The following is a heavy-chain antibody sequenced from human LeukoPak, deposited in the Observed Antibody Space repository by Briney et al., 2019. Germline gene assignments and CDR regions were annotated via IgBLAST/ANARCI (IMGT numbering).Heavy chain of an antibody. D-gene: IGHD1-26*01. CDR3: ARERGWELLWEQAHGWFDP. J-gene: IGHJ5*02. V-gene: IGHV1-18*01. Sequence: ASVKVSCKASGYTLTSYGINWMRQAPGQGLEWMGWISAYNGNTNYAQKLQGRVTMTTDTSTSTAYMELRGLRSDDTAVYYCARERGWELLWEQAHGWFDPWGQGTLVTVSS. CDR1: GYTLTSYG. CDR2: ISAYNGNT.